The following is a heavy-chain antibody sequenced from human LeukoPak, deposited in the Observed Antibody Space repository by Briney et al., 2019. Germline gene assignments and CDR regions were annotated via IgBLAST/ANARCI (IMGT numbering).Heavy chain of an antibody. V-gene: IGHV1-2*02. CDR2: INPKSGGT. J-gene: IGHJ4*02. D-gene: IGHD2-15*01. CDR3: ARDEDAHFDY. Sequence: ASVKVSCKASGYTFTGYYMHWVRQAPGRGLEWMGWINPKSGGTSYAQKFQGRVTMTRNTSFGTAYMELRSLRSDDTAVYYCARDEDAHFDYWGQGTLVTVSS. CDR1: GYTFTGYY.